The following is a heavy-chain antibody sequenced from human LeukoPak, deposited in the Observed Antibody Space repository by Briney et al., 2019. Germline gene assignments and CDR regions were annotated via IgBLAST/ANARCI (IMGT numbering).Heavy chain of an antibody. CDR3: ARDGPYSSSATHPP. V-gene: IGHV3-7*03. J-gene: IGHJ5*02. Sequence: GGSLRLSCAASGFTFSSYWMSWVRQAPGKGLEWVANIKQDGSEKYYVDSVKGRFTISRDNAKNSLYLQMNSLRAEDTAVYYCARDGPYSSSATHPPWGQGTLVTVSS. CDR2: IKQDGSEK. CDR1: GFTFSSYW. D-gene: IGHD6-6*01.